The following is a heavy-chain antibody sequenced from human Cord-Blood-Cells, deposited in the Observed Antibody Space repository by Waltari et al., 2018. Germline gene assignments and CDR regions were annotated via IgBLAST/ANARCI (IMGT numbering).Heavy chain of an antibody. D-gene: IGHD3-22*01. CDR3: ARLSFIYDSSGYYYYYYYGMDV. V-gene: IGHV3-21*01. J-gene: IGHJ6*02. Sequence: VQLVESGGGLVKPGGSLRLSCAASGFTFSSYSMNWVRQAPGKGLEWVSSISSSSSYIYYADSVKGRFTISRDNAKNSLYLQMNSLRAEDTAVYYCARLSFIYDSSGYYYYYYYGMDVWGQGTTVTVSS. CDR2: ISSSSSYI. CDR1: GFTFSSYS.